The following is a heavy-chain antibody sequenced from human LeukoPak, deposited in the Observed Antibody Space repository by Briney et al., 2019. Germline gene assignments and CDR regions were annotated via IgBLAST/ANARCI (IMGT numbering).Heavy chain of an antibody. V-gene: IGHV4-34*01. CDR1: GGSFSGYY. Sequence: PSEALSLTCAVYGGSFSGYYWSWIRKPPGKGLEWIGEINHSGSTNYNPSLKSRVTISVDTSKNQFSLRLSSVTAADTAVYYCASLLRPYYYYGMDVWGQGTTVTVSS. D-gene: IGHD4-17*01. J-gene: IGHJ6*02. CDR3: ASLLRPYYYYGMDV. CDR2: INHSGST.